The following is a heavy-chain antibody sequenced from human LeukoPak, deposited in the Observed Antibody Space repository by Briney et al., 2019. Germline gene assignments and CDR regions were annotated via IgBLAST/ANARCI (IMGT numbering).Heavy chain of an antibody. J-gene: IGHJ3*02. D-gene: IGHD6-13*01. V-gene: IGHV4-59*08. CDR2: IYYSGST. Sequence: PSETLSLTCSVSGGSISGYYWSWIRQPPGKGLEWIGYIYYSGSTNYNPSLKSRVTISVDTSKNQFSLKMDSLTAADTAVYYCARRQQYDAFDIWGQGTMVTVSS. CDR1: GGSISGYY. CDR3: ARRQQYDAFDI.